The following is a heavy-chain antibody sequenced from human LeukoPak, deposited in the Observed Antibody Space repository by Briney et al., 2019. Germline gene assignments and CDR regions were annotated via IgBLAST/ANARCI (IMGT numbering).Heavy chain of an antibody. J-gene: IGHJ4*02. CDR1: GFTFSSYA. V-gene: IGHV3-23*01. CDR2: ISGSGGST. D-gene: IGHD4-17*01. CDR3: AKGSATTVTTTRQDDY. Sequence: GGSLRLSCAASGFTFSSYAKSWVRQAPGKGLEWVSAISGSGGSTYYADSVKGRFTISRDNSKNTLYLQMNSLRAEDTAVYYCAKGSATTVTTTRQDDYWGQGTLVTVSS.